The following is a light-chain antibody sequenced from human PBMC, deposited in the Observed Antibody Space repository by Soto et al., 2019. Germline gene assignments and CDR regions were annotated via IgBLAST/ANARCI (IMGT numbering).Light chain of an antibody. Sequence: QSVLTQPASVSGSPGQSTNISCTGTSSDVGGYNYVSWYQHHPGKAPKLIIYDVSNRPSGVSNPFSGSKSGNTASLTISGLLPEDEADYYCSSYTTTNTRQIVFGTGTKVTVL. CDR2: DVS. CDR3: SSYTTTNTRQIV. J-gene: IGLJ1*01. V-gene: IGLV2-14*03. CDR1: SSDVGGYNY.